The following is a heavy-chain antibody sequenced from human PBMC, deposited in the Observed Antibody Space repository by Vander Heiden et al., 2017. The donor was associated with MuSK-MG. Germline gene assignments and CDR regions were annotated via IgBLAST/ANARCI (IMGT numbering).Heavy chain of an antibody. CDR1: GYSISSGYY. D-gene: IGHD3-16*01. J-gene: IGHJ3*02. CDR3: ARQATRRALWDAFDI. Sequence: QVQLQESGPGLVKPSETLSLTCAVSGYSISSGYYWGWIRQPPGKGLEWIGSIYHSGSTYYNPSLKSRVTISVDTSKNQFSLKLSSVTAADTAVYYCARQATRRALWDAFDIWGQGTMVTVSS. CDR2: IYHSGST. V-gene: IGHV4-38-2*01.